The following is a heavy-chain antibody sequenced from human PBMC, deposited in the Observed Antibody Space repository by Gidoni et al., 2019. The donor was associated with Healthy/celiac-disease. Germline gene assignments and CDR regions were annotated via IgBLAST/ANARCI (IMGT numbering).Heavy chain of an antibody. Sequence: EVQLVESGGGLVQPGRSLRLSWAASGFTFDDYAMHWVRQAPGKGLEWVSGISWNSGSIGYADSVKGRFTISRDNAKNSLFLQMNSLRAEDTALYYCAKVSSALTSYSHFDYWGQGTLVTVSS. CDR3: AKVSSALTSYSHFDY. V-gene: IGHV3-9*01. D-gene: IGHD2-21*01. CDR2: ISWNSGSI. CDR1: GFTFDDYA. J-gene: IGHJ4*02.